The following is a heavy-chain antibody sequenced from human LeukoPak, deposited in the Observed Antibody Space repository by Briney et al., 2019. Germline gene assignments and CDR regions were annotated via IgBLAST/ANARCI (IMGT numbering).Heavy chain of an antibody. CDR3: ARALTGYYCYFDY. J-gene: IGHJ4*02. CDR1: GFTFSSYW. V-gene: IGHV3-7*01. Sequence: GGSLRLSCAASGFTFSSYWLSWVRQAPGKGREWVANIKQDGSGKYYVDSVKGRFTISRDNAKNSLYLQMNSLRAEDTAVYYCARALTGYYCYFDYWGQGTLVTVSS. D-gene: IGHD3-9*01. CDR2: IKQDGSGK.